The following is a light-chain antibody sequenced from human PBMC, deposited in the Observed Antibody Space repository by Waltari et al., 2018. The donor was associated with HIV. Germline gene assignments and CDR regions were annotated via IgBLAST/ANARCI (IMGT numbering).Light chain of an antibody. V-gene: IGKV1-9*01. CDR3: QQLSRDPL. CDR1: HVINNY. Sequence: DIQLTQSPFFLSASVGDTVTITCRASHVINNYLAWYQQKPGKAPNLLIYAASTLQSGVPSRFSGSRSGTEFTLTISSLQPEDFGTYYCQQLSRDPLFGPGTTVDV. CDR2: AAS. J-gene: IGKJ3*01.